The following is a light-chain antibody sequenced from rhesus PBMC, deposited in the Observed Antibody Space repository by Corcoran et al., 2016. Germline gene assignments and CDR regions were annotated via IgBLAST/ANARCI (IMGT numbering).Light chain of an antibody. V-gene: IGKV1-36*02. Sequence: DIQMTQSPSSLSVSVGDRVTITCRASQGISDYLNWYQQKPGKAPKRLIYAASSLESGVPSMFSGSGSWTEFNLTISSLQPEDFAAYYCLQGYSTPMYSFGQGTKVEIK. J-gene: IGKJ2*01. CDR2: AAS. CDR1: QGISDY. CDR3: LQGYSTPMYS.